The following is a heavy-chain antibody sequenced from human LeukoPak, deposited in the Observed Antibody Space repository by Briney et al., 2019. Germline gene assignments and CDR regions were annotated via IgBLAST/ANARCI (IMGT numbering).Heavy chain of an antibody. CDR1: GASISSYY. CDR2: VHALGTT. Sequence: SETLSLTCTVSGASISSYYWSWFRQPAGEGLDWIGRVHALGTTDYNPALDSRVTMSVDTSKNQLSLKLRSVTAADTAVYYCAREGKSYYGLDVWGQGTTVTVSS. V-gene: IGHV4-4*07. J-gene: IGHJ6*02. D-gene: IGHD3-10*01. CDR3: AREGKSYYGLDV.